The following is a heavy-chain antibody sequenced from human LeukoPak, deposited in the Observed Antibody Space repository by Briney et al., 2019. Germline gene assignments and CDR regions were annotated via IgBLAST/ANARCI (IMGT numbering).Heavy chain of an antibody. CDR3: ARDTYCGGDCYSNYFDY. D-gene: IGHD2-21*02. CDR2: ISSSSSYI. Sequence: GGSLRLSCAASGFTFSSYSMNGVRQAPGKGLEWVSSISSSSSYIYYADSVKGRFTISRDNAKNSLYLQMNSLRAEDTAVYYCARDTYCGGDCYSNYFDYWGQGTLVTVSS. CDR1: GFTFSSYS. V-gene: IGHV3-21*01. J-gene: IGHJ4*02.